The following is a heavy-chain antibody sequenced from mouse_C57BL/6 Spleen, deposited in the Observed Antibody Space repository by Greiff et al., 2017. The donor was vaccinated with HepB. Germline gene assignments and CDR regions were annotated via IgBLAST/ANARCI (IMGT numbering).Heavy chain of an antibody. J-gene: IGHJ4*01. Sequence: VQLQQSGAELVKPGASVKLSCTASGFNIKDYYMHWVKQRPEQGLEWIGRIDPADGDTKYAPKFQGKATITTDTSSNTAYLQLSSLTSEDTAVDYCAVQTGRFYAMDYWGQGTSVTVSS. CDR1: GFNIKDYY. V-gene: IGHV14-1*01. CDR3: AVQTGRFYAMDY. CDR2: IDPADGDT.